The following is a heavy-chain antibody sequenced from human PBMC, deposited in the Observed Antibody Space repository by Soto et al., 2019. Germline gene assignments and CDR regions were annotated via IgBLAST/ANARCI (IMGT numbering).Heavy chain of an antibody. Sequence: GGSLRLSXAASGFTFSSYWMSWVRQAPGKGLEWVANIKQDGSEKYYVDSVKGRFTISGDNAKNSLYLQMNSLRAEDTAVYYCAREQWLSFWFDPWGQGTLVTVSS. CDR3: AREQWLSFWFDP. D-gene: IGHD6-19*01. CDR1: GFTFSSYW. J-gene: IGHJ5*02. CDR2: IKQDGSEK. V-gene: IGHV3-7*01.